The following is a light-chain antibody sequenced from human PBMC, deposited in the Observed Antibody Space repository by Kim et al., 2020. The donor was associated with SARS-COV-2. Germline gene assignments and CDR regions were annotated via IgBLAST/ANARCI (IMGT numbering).Light chain of an antibody. Sequence: GQRFTISCYGGSSNIAVNSVYWYKQLPGTAPKILIDTNNQRPSGVPDRFSGSKSGTSGFLTISGLRSEDEADYYCSVWDDRLSSRVFGGGTQLTVL. V-gene: IGLV1-47*02. CDR1: SSNIAVNS. CDR3: SVWDDRLSSRV. CDR2: TNN. J-gene: IGLJ3*02.